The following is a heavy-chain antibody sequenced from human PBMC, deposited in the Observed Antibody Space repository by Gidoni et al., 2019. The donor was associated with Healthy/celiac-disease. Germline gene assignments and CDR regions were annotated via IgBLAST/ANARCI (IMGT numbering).Heavy chain of an antibody. V-gene: IGHV3-11*01. CDR2: ISSSGSTI. J-gene: IGHJ6*02. D-gene: IGHD1-26*01. CDR3: AREMLRYPYYYYGMDV. Sequence: QVQLVESGGGLFKPGESLRLSCAASGFTFSDSYMRWIRQAPGKGLEWVSYISSSGSTIYYADTVKGRFTISRDNAKNSLYLQMNSLRAEDTAVYYCAREMLRYPYYYYGMDVWGQGTTVTVSS. CDR1: GFTFSDSY.